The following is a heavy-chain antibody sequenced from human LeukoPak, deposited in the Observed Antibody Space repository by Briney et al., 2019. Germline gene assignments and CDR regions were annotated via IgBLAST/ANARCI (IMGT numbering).Heavy chain of an antibody. D-gene: IGHD6-13*01. J-gene: IGHJ5*02. V-gene: IGHV3-21*01. CDR2: ISSSSYI. CDR1: GFTFSSYS. CDR3: ARLAAAGTLWFDP. Sequence: PGGSLRLSCAASGFTFSSYSMNWVRQAPGKGLGWVSSISSSSYIYYADSVKGRFTISRDNAKNSLYLQMNSLRAEDTAVYYCARLAAAGTLWFDPWGQGTLATVSS.